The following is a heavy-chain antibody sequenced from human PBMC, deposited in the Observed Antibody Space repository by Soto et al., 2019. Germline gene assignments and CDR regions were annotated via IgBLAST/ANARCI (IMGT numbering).Heavy chain of an antibody. Sequence: SETLSLTCSVSGGSISSSSYYWGWIRQPPGKGLEWIGSIYYSGSIYYNPSLKSRVTISVDTSKNQFSLRLSSVTAADTAVYYCARGGGYGPYGMDVWGQGTTVTVSS. V-gene: IGHV4-39*07. CDR2: IYYSGSI. D-gene: IGHD5-12*01. CDR3: ARGGGYGPYGMDV. J-gene: IGHJ6*02. CDR1: GGSISSSSYY.